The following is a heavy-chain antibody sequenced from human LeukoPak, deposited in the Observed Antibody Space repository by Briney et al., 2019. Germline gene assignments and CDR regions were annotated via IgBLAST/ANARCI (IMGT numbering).Heavy chain of an antibody. J-gene: IGHJ4*02. D-gene: IGHD3-9*01. V-gene: IGHV4-39*07. CDR2: IFYSGST. CDR1: GGSISTSSYY. Sequence: PSETLSLTCTVSGGSISTSSYYWGWVRQPPGKGLEWIGNIFYSGSTNYNPSLKSRVTISVDTSKNQFSLKLSSVTAADTAVYYCARSGKTLTLRYFDWLRTPFDYWGQGTLVTVSS. CDR3: ARSGKTLTLRYFDWLRTPFDY.